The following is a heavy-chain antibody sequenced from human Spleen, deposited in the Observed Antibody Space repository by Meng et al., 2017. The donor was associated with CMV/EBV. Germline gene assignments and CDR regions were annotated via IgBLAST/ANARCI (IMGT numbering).Heavy chain of an antibody. CDR3: ARGLDTAMIVLDY. CDR2: IYYSDST. D-gene: IGHD5-18*01. CDR1: GASVSSCPNY. V-gene: IGHV4-61*01. J-gene: IGHJ4*02. Sequence: AGASVSSCPNYWNWSRQPPGTGLEWIGYIYYSDSTNYNPSLTSRVTISLDTSNNQFSLTLSSVTTADTAVYYCARGLDTAMIVLDYWGQGTLVTVSS.